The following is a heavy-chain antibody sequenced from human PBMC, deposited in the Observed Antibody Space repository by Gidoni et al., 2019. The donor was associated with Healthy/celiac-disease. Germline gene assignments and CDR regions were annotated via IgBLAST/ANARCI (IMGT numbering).Heavy chain of an antibody. J-gene: IGHJ4*02. D-gene: IGHD2-8*01. CDR1: GFTFRSYA. CDR2: ISGSCGST. CDR3: AKDYDDLGYCTNGVCPPGDY. V-gene: IGHV3-23*01. Sequence: EVQLLESGGGLVQPGGSLRLSCAASGFTFRSYAMRWVRQAPGKGLEWVSAISGSCGSTYYADSVKGRFTISRDNSKNTLYLQMNSLRAEDTAVYYCAKDYDDLGYCTNGVCPPGDYWGQGTLVTVSS.